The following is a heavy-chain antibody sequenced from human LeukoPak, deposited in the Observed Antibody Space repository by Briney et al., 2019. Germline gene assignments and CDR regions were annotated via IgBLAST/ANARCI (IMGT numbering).Heavy chain of an antibody. Sequence: TSETLSLTCAVYGGSFNGYYWSWIRQPPGKGLEGFGEINHSGSTNYNPSLKSRVTISVDTSKNQFSLTLNSVTDADTAVYYCARDPLRPDVYYYYMDVWGKGTTVTVSS. CDR1: GGSFNGYY. V-gene: IGHV4-34*01. CDR3: ARDPLRPDVYYYYMDV. J-gene: IGHJ6*03. CDR2: INHSGST.